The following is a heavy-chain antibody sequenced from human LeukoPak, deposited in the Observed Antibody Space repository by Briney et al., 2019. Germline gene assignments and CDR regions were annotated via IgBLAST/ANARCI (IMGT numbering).Heavy chain of an antibody. J-gene: IGHJ6*02. Sequence: SETLSLTCTVSGGSIISGDYYWSWNRQPPGKGLEWIGYIYYSGSTYYNPSLKRRVTISVDTSKNQFSLKLSSVTAADTAVYYCARGRSNYYGMDVWGQGTTVTVSS. V-gene: IGHV4-30-4*02. CDR3: ARGRSNYYGMDV. CDR1: GGSIISGDYY. CDR2: IYYSGST. D-gene: IGHD1-26*01.